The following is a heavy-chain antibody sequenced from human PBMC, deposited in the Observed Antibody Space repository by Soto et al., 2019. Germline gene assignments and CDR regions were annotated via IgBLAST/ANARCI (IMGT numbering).Heavy chain of an antibody. CDR3: ASHYGDYIYYYYGMDV. CDR2: IIPIFGTA. D-gene: IGHD4-17*01. Sequence: QVQLVQSGAEVKKPGSSVKVSCKASGGTCSSYAISWVRQAPGQGLEWMGGIIPIFGTANYAQKFQGRVTITADESTSTAYMELSSLRSEDTAVYYCASHYGDYIYYYYGMDVWGQGTTVTVSS. V-gene: IGHV1-69*12. J-gene: IGHJ6*02. CDR1: GGTCSSYA.